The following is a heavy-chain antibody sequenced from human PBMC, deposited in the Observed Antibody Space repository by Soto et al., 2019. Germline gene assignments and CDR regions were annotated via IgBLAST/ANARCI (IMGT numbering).Heavy chain of an antibody. CDR2: ISAYNGNT. Sequence: ASVKVSCKASGYTFTDYYIHWVRQAPGQGLEWMGWISAYNGNTNYAQKLQGRVTMTTDTSTSTAYMELRSLRSDDTAVYYCARDVGFGELLYYYGMDVWGQGTTVTVSS. CDR3: ARDVGFGELLYYYGMDV. V-gene: IGHV1-18*04. J-gene: IGHJ6*02. CDR1: GYTFTDYY. D-gene: IGHD3-10*01.